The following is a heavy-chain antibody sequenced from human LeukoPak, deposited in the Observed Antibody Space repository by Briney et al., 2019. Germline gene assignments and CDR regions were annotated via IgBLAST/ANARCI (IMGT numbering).Heavy chain of an antibody. Sequence: ASVKVSCKASGYTFTSYDINWVRQATGQGLEWMGWMNPNSGNTGYAQKFQGRVTMTRNTSISTAYMELSSLRSEDTAVYYCARGNQKYSYGLRASFDPWGQGTLVTVSS. CDR1: GYTFTSYD. CDR3: ARGNQKYSYGLRASFDP. D-gene: IGHD5-18*01. CDR2: MNPNSGNT. J-gene: IGHJ5*02. V-gene: IGHV1-8*01.